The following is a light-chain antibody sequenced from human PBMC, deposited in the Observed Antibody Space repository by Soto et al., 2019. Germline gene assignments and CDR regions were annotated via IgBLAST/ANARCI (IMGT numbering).Light chain of an antibody. V-gene: IGKV1-39*01. Sequence: DIQMTQSPSSLSASLGDRVTVTCRASQSISTYLNWFQQRPGKAPKLLIYGAYTLQDEVPSRFSGSGSETEFTLTISSLQPEDFATYYCQQSFGAPRTFGQGTRVDIK. J-gene: IGKJ1*01. CDR3: QQSFGAPRT. CDR2: GAY. CDR1: QSISTY.